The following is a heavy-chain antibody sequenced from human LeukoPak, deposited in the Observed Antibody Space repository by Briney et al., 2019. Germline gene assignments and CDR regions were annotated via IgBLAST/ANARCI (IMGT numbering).Heavy chain of an antibody. J-gene: IGHJ6*03. CDR2: ISSSGSTI. V-gene: IGHV3-11*04. D-gene: IGHD2-2*02. CDR3: ASPDVHCSSTSCYTGYYYYMDV. Sequence: GGSLRLSCAASGFTFSDYYMSWFRQAPGKGLEWVSYISSSGSTIYYADSVKGRFTISRDNAKNSLYLQMNSLRAEDTAVYYCASPDVHCSSTSCYTGYYYYMDVWGKGTTVTVSS. CDR1: GFTFSDYY.